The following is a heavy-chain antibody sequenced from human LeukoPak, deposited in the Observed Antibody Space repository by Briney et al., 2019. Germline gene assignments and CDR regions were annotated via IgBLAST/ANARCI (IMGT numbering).Heavy chain of an antibody. CDR1: GFTFSSNV. Sequence: GRSLRLSCATSGFTFSSNVIHWVRRAPGKGLEWVAVISHDGSNKYYADSVKGRFTISRDNSKDTLYLQMNSLRVEDTAVYYCASVGGYDPVFDYWGQGTLVTVST. V-gene: IGHV3-30-3*01. CDR3: ASVGGYDPVFDY. J-gene: IGHJ4*02. CDR2: ISHDGSNK. D-gene: IGHD5-12*01.